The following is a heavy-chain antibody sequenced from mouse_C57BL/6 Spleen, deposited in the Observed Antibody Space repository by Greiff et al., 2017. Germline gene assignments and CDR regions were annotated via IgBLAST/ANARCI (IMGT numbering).Heavy chain of an antibody. CDR2: INNLAYSN. CDR3: TRRRDYDDAMDY. V-gene: IGHV5-15*04. J-gene: IGHJ4*01. CDR1: GFTFSDYG. D-gene: IGHD2-4*01. Sequence: DVKLVESGGGLVQPGGSLKLSCAASGFTFSDYGMAWVRQAPRKGLEWVAFINNLAYSNYYADNVKGRITISRENTKNTLYLEMSSLRSEDTAMYYCTRRRDYDDAMDYWGQGTSVTVSS.